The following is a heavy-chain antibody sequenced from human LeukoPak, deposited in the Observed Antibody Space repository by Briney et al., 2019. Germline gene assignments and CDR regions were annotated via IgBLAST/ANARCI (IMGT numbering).Heavy chain of an antibody. CDR3: AKVNNYDDY. Sequence: TGGSLRLSCAASGFTSSTFGIHWVRQAPGKGLEWVAAISPDGNNEYYIDSVKGRFTVSRDNSKNMIYLQMNSLRGEDSAVYYCAKVNNYDDYWGQGTLVTVSS. J-gene: IGHJ4*02. CDR1: GFTSSTFG. V-gene: IGHV3-30*18. D-gene: IGHD1/OR15-1a*01. CDR2: ISPDGNNE.